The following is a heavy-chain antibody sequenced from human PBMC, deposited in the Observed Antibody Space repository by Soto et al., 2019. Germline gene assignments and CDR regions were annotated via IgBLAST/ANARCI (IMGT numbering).Heavy chain of an antibody. J-gene: IGHJ4*02. CDR3: ARAVMIGSHYCGFVF. CDR1: GGTFSSYA. D-gene: IGHD1-26*01. V-gene: IGHV1-69*13. Sequence: SVKVSCKASGGTFSSYAISWVRQAPGQGLEWMGGIIPIFGTANYAQKFQGRVTITADESTSTAYMELSSLRSEDTAVYYCARAVMIGSHYCGFVFWGKATLVTGFS. CDR2: IIPIFGTA.